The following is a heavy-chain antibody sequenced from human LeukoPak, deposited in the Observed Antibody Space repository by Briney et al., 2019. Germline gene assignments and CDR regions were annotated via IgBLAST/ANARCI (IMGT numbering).Heavy chain of an antibody. CDR3: ARAAAGTRVDY. CDR2: IYYSGST. CDR1: GGSISFYY. V-gene: IGHV4-59*01. Sequence: PSETLSLTCTVSGGSISFYYWSWIRQPPGKGLEWIGYIYYSGSTNYNPSLKSRVTISVDTSKNQFSLRLSSVTAADTAVYYCARAAAGTRVDYWGQGTLVTVSS. J-gene: IGHJ4*02. D-gene: IGHD6-13*01.